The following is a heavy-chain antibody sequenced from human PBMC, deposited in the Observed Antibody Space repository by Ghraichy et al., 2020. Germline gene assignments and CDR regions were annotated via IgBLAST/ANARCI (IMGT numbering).Heavy chain of an antibody. CDR1: GDSVSSDSAA. J-gene: IGHJ6*02. CDR2: TFYRSKWYN. D-gene: IGHD1-26*01. CDR3: ARALSPVGGMDV. V-gene: IGHV6-1*01. Sequence: SQTLSLTYAISGDSVSSDSAAWNWIRQSPSRGLEWLGRTFYRSKWYNDYAVSVKSRITISPDTSKNQFSLQLNSVTPEDTAVYFCARALSPVGGMDVWGQGTTVTVSS.